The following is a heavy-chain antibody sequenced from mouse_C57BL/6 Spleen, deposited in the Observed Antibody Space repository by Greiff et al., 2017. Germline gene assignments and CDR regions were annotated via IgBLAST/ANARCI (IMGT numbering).Heavy chain of an antibody. V-gene: IGHV1-69*01. CDR2: IDPSDSYT. Sequence: VQLQQPGAELVMPGASVKLSCKASGYTFTSYWMHWVKQRPGPGLEWIGEIDPSDSYTNYNQKFKGKSTLTVDKSSSTAYMQLSSLTSEDSAVYYCARRSVYYYGSSYDDWGQGTTLTVSS. CDR3: ARRSVYYYGSSYDD. J-gene: IGHJ2*01. D-gene: IGHD1-1*01. CDR1: GYTFTSYW.